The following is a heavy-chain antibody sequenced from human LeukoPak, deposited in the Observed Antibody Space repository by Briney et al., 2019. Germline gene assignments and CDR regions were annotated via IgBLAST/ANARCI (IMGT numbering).Heavy chain of an antibody. CDR3: ARSAISGGSCYSGDCWFDP. Sequence: SGEPLKISCKGSGYSFTSYWIGWVRQMPGKGLEWMGIIYPGDSDTRYSPFFQGQVTISVDKSISTAYLQWSSLKASDTAMYYCARSAISGGSCYSGDCWFDPWGQGTLVTVSS. CDR2: IYPGDSDT. CDR1: GYSFTSYW. V-gene: IGHV5-51*01. J-gene: IGHJ5*02. D-gene: IGHD2-15*01.